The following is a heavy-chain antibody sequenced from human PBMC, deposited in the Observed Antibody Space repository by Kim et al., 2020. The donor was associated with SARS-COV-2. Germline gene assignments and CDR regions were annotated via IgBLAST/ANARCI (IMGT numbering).Heavy chain of an antibody. Sequence: SETLSLTCTASGGSISSYYWSWIRQPPGKGLEWIGYIYYSGSTNYNPSLKSRVTISVDKTKNQFSLKLSSVTAADTAVYYCARAPSMDGYSYGLHYYFVYWGQGTLVSVSS. CDR2: IYYSGST. CDR1: GGSISSYY. CDR3: ARAPSMDGYSYGLHYYFVY. J-gene: IGHJ4*02. V-gene: IGHV4-59*01. D-gene: IGHD5-18*01.